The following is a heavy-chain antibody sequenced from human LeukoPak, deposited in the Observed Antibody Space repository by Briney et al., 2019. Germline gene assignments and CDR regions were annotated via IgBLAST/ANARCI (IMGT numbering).Heavy chain of an antibody. J-gene: IGHJ4*02. D-gene: IGHD1-26*01. CDR1: GFAVSSAS. V-gene: IGHV3-53*01. CDR2: IQSGGAT. CDR3: ARDRGVFSGSYPLYSFVY. Sequence: PGGSLRLSCAASGFAVSSASISWVRQAPGKGLEWVSVIQSGGATYYVDSVKGRFTVSRDNSKNTLYLQMNSLRAEDTAVYYCARDRGVFSGSYPLYSFVYWGQGTLVTVSS.